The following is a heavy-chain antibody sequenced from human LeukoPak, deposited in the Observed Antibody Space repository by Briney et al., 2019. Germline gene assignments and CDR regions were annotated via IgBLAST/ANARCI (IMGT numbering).Heavy chain of an antibody. J-gene: IGHJ3*02. D-gene: IGHD3-22*01. CDR1: GFTFSSYG. V-gene: IGHV3-33*01. Sequence: PGRSLRLSCAASGFTFSSYGMHWVRQAPGKGLEWGAVIWYDGSNKYYADSVKGRFTISRDNSKNTLYLQMNSLRAEDTAVYYCAREYREVVVIFAFDIWGQGTMVTVSS. CDR3: AREYREVVVIFAFDI. CDR2: IWYDGSNK.